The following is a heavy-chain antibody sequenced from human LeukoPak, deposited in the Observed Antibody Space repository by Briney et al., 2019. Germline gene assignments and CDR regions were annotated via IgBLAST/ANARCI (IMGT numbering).Heavy chain of an antibody. V-gene: IGHV3-72*01. Sequence: GGSLRLSCAASGFSFNTYSMNWVRQAPGKGLERVGRTRNKADSYTTEYAASVKGRFTISRDDSLYLQMNSLKTEDTAVYYCVAMLRGVGYWGQGTLVTVSS. D-gene: IGHD3-10*01. CDR3: VAMLRGVGY. J-gene: IGHJ4*02. CDR2: TRNKADSYTT. CDR1: GFSFNTYS.